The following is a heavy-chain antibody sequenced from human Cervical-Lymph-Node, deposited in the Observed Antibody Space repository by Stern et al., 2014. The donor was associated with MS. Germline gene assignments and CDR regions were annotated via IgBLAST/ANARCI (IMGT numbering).Heavy chain of an antibody. CDR1: GGTFKNYA. D-gene: IGHD3-22*01. CDR3: VRDPHYVDSSAYLD. V-gene: IGHV1-69*01. CDR2: IVPALSTA. Sequence: VQLVQSGAEVKKPGPSVRVSCKASGGTFKNYAFAWVRQAPGPGLEWMGGIVPALSTANSAQEFQGRVTITADEATSTIYMELRSLRSEDTAVYYCVRDPHYVDSSAYLDWGQGTLVTVSS. J-gene: IGHJ4*02.